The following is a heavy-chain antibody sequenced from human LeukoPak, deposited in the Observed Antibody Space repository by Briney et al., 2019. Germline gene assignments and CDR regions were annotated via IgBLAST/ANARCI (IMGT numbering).Heavy chain of an antibody. CDR3: ARATHYGGNSGDAFDI. Sequence: SVMVSCKASGYTFTGHHMHWVRQAPGQGLELMGWINPNSGGTNYAQKFQGRVTMTRDTSTSTVYMELSSLRSEDTAVYYCARATHYGGNSGDAFDIWGQGTMVTVSS. V-gene: IGHV1-2*02. CDR2: INPNSGGT. J-gene: IGHJ3*02. D-gene: IGHD4-23*01. CDR1: GYTFTGHH.